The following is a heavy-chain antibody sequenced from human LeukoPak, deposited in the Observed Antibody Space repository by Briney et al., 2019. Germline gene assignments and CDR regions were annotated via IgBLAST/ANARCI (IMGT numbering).Heavy chain of an antibody. D-gene: IGHD5-24*01. V-gene: IGHV3-48*02. CDR3: ARGASRGFDY. CDR1: GFTFSSNS. Sequence: GGSLRLSCAASGFTFSSNSMNRVRQAQGKGLEWVSYISSSSSTIYHADSVKGRFTISRDNAKNSLYLQINSLRDEDTAVYYCARGASRGFDYWGQGTLVTVSS. CDR2: ISSSSSTI. J-gene: IGHJ4*02.